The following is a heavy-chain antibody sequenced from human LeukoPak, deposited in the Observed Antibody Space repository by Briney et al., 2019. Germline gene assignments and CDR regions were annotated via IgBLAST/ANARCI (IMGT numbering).Heavy chain of an antibody. V-gene: IGHV3-53*01. CDR2: IYSGGST. Sequence: PGGSLRLSCAASGFTVSSNYMSWVRQAPGKGLEWVSVIYSGGSTYYADSVKGRFTIPRDNSKNTLYLQMNSLRAEDTAVYYCAREGGSSGYLYYFDYWGQGTLVTVSS. CDR1: GFTVSSNY. J-gene: IGHJ4*02. D-gene: IGHD3-22*01. CDR3: AREGGSSGYLYYFDY.